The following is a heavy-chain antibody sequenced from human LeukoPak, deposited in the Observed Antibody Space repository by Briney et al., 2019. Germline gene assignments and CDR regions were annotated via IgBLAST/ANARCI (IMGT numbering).Heavy chain of an antibody. V-gene: IGHV4-34*01. D-gene: IGHD3-10*01. CDR3: ARGRPVLLWFGEPSNWFDP. Sequence: SETLSLTCAVYGGSFSGYYWSWIRQPPGKGLEWIGEINHSGSTNYNPSLKSRVTISVDTSKNQFSLKLSSVTAADTAVYHCARGRPVLLWFGEPSNWFDPWGQGTLVTVSS. CDR2: INHSGST. J-gene: IGHJ5*02. CDR1: GGSFSGYY.